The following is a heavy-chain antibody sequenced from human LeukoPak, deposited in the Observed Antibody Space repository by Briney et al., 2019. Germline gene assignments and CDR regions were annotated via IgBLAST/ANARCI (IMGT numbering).Heavy chain of an antibody. CDR1: GFAFTTYA. CDR3: ARDASAGRYYNFWSGYPMGD. V-gene: IGHV3-21*01. CDR2: ISSSSDDI. D-gene: IGHD3-3*01. Sequence: GGSLRLSCAASGFAFTTYAMSWVRQAPGKGLEWVSSISSSSDDIYYADSVKGRFTISRDNDKNSLYLQMNSMRGEDTAVYYCARDASAGRYYNFWSGYPMGDWGQGTLVTVSS. J-gene: IGHJ4*02.